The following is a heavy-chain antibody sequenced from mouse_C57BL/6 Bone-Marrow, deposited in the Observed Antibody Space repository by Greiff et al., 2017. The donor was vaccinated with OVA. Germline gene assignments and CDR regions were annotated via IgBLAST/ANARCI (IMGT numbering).Heavy chain of an antibody. CDR3: ARGSTTVYYAMDY. CDR1: GYTFTSYW. D-gene: IGHD1-1*01. Sequence: QVQLQQPGAELVKPGASVKLSCKASGYTFTSYWMQWVKQRPGQGLEWIGEIDPSDSYTNYNQKFKGKATLTVDTASSTAYMQLSSLTSEDSAVYYCARGSTTVYYAMDYWGQGTSVTVSS. CDR2: IDPSDSYT. J-gene: IGHJ4*01. V-gene: IGHV1-50*01.